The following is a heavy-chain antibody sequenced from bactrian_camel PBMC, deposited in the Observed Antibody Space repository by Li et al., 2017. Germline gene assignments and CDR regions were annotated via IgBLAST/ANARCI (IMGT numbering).Heavy chain of an antibody. CDR1: AHTSTFCV. CDR2: IRPGATTT. CDR3: AARGPYCYTKLSVRDFTY. J-gene: IGHJ6*01. V-gene: IGHV3S61*01. Sequence: HVQLVESGGGSVQAGGSLRLACAGAAHTSTFCVAWFRQVPGKEREGVASIRPGATTTAYASSVRGRFSISLDTAKNTVFLQMNSLKPEDTAMYYCAARGPYCYTKLSVRDFTYWGQGTQVTVS. D-gene: IGHD2*01.